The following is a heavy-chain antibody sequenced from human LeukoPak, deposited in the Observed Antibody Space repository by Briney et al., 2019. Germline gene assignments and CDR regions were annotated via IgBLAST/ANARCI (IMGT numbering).Heavy chain of an antibody. V-gene: IGHV3-21*01. CDR3: ARAVYGFDAFDI. CDR2: ISSSSSYI. J-gene: IGHJ3*02. CDR1: GFTFSSYS. D-gene: IGHD4-17*01. Sequence: GKSRSLSCSASGFTFSSYSMNWVRQAPGKGLEWVSSISSSSSYIYYADSVKGRFTISRDNAKNSLYLQMNSLRAEDTAVYYCARAVYGFDAFDIWGQGTMVTVSS.